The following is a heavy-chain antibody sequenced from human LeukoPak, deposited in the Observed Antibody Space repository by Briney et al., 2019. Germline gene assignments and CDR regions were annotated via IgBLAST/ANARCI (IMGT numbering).Heavy chain of an antibody. D-gene: IGHD5-12*01. V-gene: IGHV3-7*01. CDR2: IKNDGSDK. J-gene: IGHJ4*02. CDR1: GFSLSAAW. Sequence: GGSLRLSCEASGFSLSAAWMTWVRQAPGKGLEWVATIKNDGSDKYYVDSVKGRFTLSRDNAKNSVYLQMNSLRAEDTAVYYCVNLGYSDGGQGTLVTVSS. CDR3: VNLGYSD.